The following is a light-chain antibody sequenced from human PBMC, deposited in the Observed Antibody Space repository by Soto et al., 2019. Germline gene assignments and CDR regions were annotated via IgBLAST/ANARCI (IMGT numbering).Light chain of an antibody. Sequence: DIQMTQSPSTLSASVGDRVTITCRASQSISSWLAWYQQKPGKAPKVLIYDASSLESGVTSRFSGSGSGTEFTLTISSLQPDDFATYYCQHYNSHLMHTFG. J-gene: IGKJ2*01. V-gene: IGKV1-5*01. CDR3: QHYNSHLMHT. CDR2: DAS. CDR1: QSISSW.